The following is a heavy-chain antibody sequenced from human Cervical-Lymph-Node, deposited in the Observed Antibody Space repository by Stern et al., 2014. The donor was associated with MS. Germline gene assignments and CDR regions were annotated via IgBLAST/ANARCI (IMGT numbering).Heavy chain of an antibody. V-gene: IGHV5-51*03. D-gene: IGHD5-12*01. Sequence: EVQLVESGAETRKPGESLKIACSGSEDSFTNYWIAWVRQMPGKGLEWMGIVYPGDSAVIYSPSFQGQVTFSADRSTNTAYLQWSRLKVSDSAKYYCARHFASGHNGHDWHFDVWGQGTLVTVSS. J-gene: IGHJ4*02. CDR2: VYPGDSAV. CDR3: ARHFASGHNGHDWHFDV. CDR1: EDSFTNYW.